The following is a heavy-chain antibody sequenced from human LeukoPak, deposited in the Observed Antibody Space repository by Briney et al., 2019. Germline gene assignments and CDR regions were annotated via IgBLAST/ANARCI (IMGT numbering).Heavy chain of an antibody. CDR3: AKELRLNYDFWSGYSAFDI. CDR2: ISGSGGST. V-gene: IGHV3-23*01. CDR1: GFTFSSYA. Sequence: GGSLRLSCAASGFTFSSYAMSWVRQAPGKGLEWVSAISGSGGSTYYADSMKGRFTISRDNAKNSLYLQMNSLRAEDTAVYYCAKELRLNYDFWSGYSAFDIWGQGTMVTVSS. D-gene: IGHD3-3*01. J-gene: IGHJ3*02.